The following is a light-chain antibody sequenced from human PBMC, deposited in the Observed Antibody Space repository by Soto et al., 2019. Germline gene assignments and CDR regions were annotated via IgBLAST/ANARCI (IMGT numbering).Light chain of an antibody. J-gene: IGKJ1*01. Sequence: EIVLTQSPGTLSLSPGERATLSCRASQSVSSYSAWYQQNPGQAPRLLIYDASNRATGIPARFSGSGSGTDFTLTISSLEPEDFAVYYCQQRSNWPRTFGQGTKVDIK. CDR2: DAS. V-gene: IGKV3-11*01. CDR3: QQRSNWPRT. CDR1: QSVSSY.